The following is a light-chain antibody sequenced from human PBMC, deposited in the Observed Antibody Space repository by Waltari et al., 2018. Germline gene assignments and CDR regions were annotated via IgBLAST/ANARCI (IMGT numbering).Light chain of an antibody. CDR3: QQYNSYLSS. CDR2: DGS. J-gene: IGKJ2*01. V-gene: IGKV1-5*01. CDR1: QNIGTW. Sequence: IAMTQSPSTLSASVGASVTITCRDSQNIGTWVDWYQQKPGKAPKLLIFDGSTLESGVPSRFSGSASGTDFTLTINSLQPDDFASYFCQQYNSYLSSFGQGTKLEI.